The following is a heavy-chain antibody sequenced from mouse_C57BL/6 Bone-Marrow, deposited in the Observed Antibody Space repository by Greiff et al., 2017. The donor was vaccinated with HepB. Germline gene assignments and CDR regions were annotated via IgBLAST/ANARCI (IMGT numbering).Heavy chain of an antibody. D-gene: IGHD1-1*01. Sequence: VQLQQSGAELVRPGTSVKMSCKASGYTFTNYWIGWVKQRPGHGLEWIGDIYPGGGYTNYNEKFKGKATLTADKSSSTAYMQFSSLTSEDSAIYYCAKEKDYNGSSWYFDVWGTGTTVTVSS. V-gene: IGHV1-63*01. CDR1: GYTFTNYW. CDR2: IYPGGGYT. CDR3: AKEKDYNGSSWYFDV. J-gene: IGHJ1*03.